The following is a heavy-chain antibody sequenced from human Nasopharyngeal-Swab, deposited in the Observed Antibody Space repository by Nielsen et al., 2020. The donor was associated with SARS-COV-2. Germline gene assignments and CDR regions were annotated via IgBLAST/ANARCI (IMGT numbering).Heavy chain of an antibody. V-gene: IGHV4-59*01. CDR1: GGSISSYY. J-gene: IGHJ6*02. CDR2: IYYSGST. Sequence: SETLSLTCTVSGGSISSYYWSWIRQPPGKGLEWIGYIYYSGSTNYNPPLKSRVTISVDTSKNQFSLKLSSVTAADTAVYYCARGVKYSGYDPYYYGMDVWGQGTTVTVSS. CDR3: ARGVKYSGYDPYYYGMDV. D-gene: IGHD5-12*01.